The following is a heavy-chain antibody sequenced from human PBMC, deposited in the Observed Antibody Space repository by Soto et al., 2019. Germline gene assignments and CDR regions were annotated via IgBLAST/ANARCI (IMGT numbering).Heavy chain of an antibody. CDR1: GFPFSSYS. Sequence: GGSLRLSCAASGFPFSSYSMSWVRQAPGKGLEWVSAISGSGGSTYYADSVKGRFTISRDNSKNTLYLDINNVTPEDTAVYYCAKEVLAAGQGWFDPWGQGTLVTVSS. CDR3: AKEVLAAGQGWFDP. D-gene: IGHD6-25*01. J-gene: IGHJ5*02. V-gene: IGHV3-23*01. CDR2: ISGSGGST.